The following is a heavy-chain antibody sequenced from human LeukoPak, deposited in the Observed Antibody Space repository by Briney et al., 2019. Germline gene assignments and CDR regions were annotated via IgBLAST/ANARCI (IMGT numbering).Heavy chain of an antibody. Sequence: GGSLRLSCAASGFTFSSYAMHWVRQAPGKGLEYVSAISSNGGSTYYANSVKGRFTISRDNSKNTLYLQMGSLRAEDMAVYYCARALFGGVPLWGQGTLVTVSS. CDR1: GFTFSSYA. CDR2: ISSNGGST. J-gene: IGHJ4*02. CDR3: ARALFGGVPL. V-gene: IGHV3-64*01. D-gene: IGHD3-16*01.